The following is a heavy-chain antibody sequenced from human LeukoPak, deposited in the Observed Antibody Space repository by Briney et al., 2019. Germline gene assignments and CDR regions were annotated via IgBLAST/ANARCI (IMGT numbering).Heavy chain of an antibody. D-gene: IGHD2-2*02. CDR1: GFTFSSYG. Sequence: AGGSLRLSCAASGFTFSSYGMHWVRQAPGKGLEWVAFIRYDGSNKYYADSVKGRFTISRDNSKNTLYLQMNSLRAEDTAVYYCAKERDGIVVVPAAIRASEYNWFDPWGQGTLVTVSS. V-gene: IGHV3-30*02. CDR3: AKERDGIVVVPAAIRASEYNWFDP. J-gene: IGHJ5*02. CDR2: IRYDGSNK.